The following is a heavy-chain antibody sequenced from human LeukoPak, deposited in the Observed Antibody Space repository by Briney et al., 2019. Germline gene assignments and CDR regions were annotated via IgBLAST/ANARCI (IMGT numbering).Heavy chain of an antibody. CDR2: ISSSGSTI. V-gene: IGHV3-48*03. J-gene: IGHJ4*02. CDR3: ARPYYYDSSGSPLPPDY. CDR1: GFTFSSYE. D-gene: IGHD3-22*01. Sequence: GGSLRLSCAASGFTFSSYEMNWVRQAPGKGLEWVSYISSSGSTIYYADSVKGRFTISRDNAKNSPYLQMNSLRAEDTAVYYCARPYYYDSSGSPLPPDYWGQGTLVTVSS.